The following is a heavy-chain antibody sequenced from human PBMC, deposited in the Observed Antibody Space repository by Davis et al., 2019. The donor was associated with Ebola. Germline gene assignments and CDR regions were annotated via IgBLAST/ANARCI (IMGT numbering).Heavy chain of an antibody. J-gene: IGHJ4*02. Sequence: GGSLRLSCAASGFSFSSDGMHWVRQAPGKGLEWVAVISHDGSNKYYADSVKGRFTISRDNSKNTLYLQMNSLRAEDTAVYYCGSEDRGYEFDYWGQGTLVTVSS. CDR2: ISHDGSNK. D-gene: IGHD5-12*01. CDR1: GFSFSSDG. V-gene: IGHV3-30*03. CDR3: GSEDRGYEFDY.